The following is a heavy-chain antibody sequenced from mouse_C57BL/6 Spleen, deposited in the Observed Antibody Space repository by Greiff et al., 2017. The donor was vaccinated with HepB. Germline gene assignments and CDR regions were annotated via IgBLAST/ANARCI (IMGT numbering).Heavy chain of an antibody. J-gene: IGHJ3*01. CDR3: TKNYGSSSAWFAY. D-gene: IGHD1-1*01. V-gene: IGHV14-4*01. Sequence: VQLKQSGAELVRPGASVKLSCTASGFNIKDDYMHWVKQRPEQGLEWIGWIDPENGDTEYASKFQGKATITADTSSKTAYLQLSSLTSEDTAVYYCTKNYGSSSAWFAYWGQGTLVTVSA. CDR2: IDPENGDT. CDR1: GFNIKDDY.